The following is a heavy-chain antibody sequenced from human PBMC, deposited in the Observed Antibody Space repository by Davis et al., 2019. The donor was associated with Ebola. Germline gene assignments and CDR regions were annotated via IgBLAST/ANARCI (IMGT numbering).Heavy chain of an antibody. CDR1: GGSISSSSYY. Sequence: PSETLSLTCTVSGGSISSSSYYWGWIRQPPGKGLEWIGSIYYSGSTYYNPSLKSRVTISVDTSKNQFSLKLSSVTAADTAVYYCARGYGSGSSILGSWYFDLWGRGTLVTVSS. J-gene: IGHJ2*01. CDR3: ARGYGSGSSILGSWYFDL. D-gene: IGHD3-10*01. CDR2: IYYSGST. V-gene: IGHV4-39*07.